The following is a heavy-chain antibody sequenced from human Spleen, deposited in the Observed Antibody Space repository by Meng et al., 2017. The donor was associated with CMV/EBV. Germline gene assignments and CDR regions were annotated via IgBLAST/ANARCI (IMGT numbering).Heavy chain of an antibody. Sequence: GESLKISCAASGFTFNKYAIHWVRQAPGKGLEWVGRTRNKAKSYTTDYAASVKGRFTISRDDSKNSLYLQMNSLKTEDTAVYYCVKPSTVKTPGDYWGQGTLVTVSS. CDR1: GFTFNKYA. J-gene: IGHJ4*02. D-gene: IGHD4-23*01. CDR2: TRNKAKSYTT. CDR3: VKPSTVKTPGDY. V-gene: IGHV3-72*01.